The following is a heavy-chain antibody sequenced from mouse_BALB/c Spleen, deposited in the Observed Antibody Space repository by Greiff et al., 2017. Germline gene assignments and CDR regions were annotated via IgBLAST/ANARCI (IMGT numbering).Heavy chain of an antibody. V-gene: IGHV2-9*02. Sequence: VMLVESGPGLVAPSQSLSITCTVSGFSLTSYGVHWVRQPPGKGLEWLGVIWAGGSTNYNSALMSRLSISKDNSKSQVFLKMNSLQTDDTAMYYCARGIYGNYVRLDYWGQGTTLTVSS. CDR1: GFSLTSYG. CDR2: IWAGGST. J-gene: IGHJ2*01. CDR3: ARGIYGNYVRLDY. D-gene: IGHD2-1*01.